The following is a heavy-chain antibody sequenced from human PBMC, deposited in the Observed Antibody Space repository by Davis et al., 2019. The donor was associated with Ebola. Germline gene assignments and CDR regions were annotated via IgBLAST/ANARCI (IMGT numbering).Heavy chain of an antibody. D-gene: IGHD1-26*01. CDR1: GYTFTSYA. Sequence: ASSKVSCKASGYTFTSYAMHWVRQAPGQRLEWMGWINAGNGNTKYSQKFQGRVTIIRDTSASTAYMELSSLRSEDTAVYYCARRSNEWELSIDYWGQGTLVTVSS. J-gene: IGHJ4*02. V-gene: IGHV1-3*01. CDR3: ARRSNEWELSIDY. CDR2: INAGNGNT.